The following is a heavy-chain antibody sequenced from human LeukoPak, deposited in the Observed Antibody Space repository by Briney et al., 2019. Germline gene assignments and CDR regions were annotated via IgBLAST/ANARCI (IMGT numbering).Heavy chain of an antibody. Sequence: PGGSLRLSCAASGFTFSTFAMIWVRQAPGKGLEWVSYISSSGSTIYYADSVKGRFTISRDNAKNSLYLQMNSLRAEDTAVYYCARARAYYYGSSGYPEYFQHWGQGTLVTVSS. CDR3: ARARAYYYGSSGYPEYFQH. CDR2: ISSSGSTI. V-gene: IGHV3-48*03. CDR1: GFTFSTFA. D-gene: IGHD3-22*01. J-gene: IGHJ1*01.